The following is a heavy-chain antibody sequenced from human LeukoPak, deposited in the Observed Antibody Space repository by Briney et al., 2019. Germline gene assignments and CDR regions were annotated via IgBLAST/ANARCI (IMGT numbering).Heavy chain of an antibody. CDR1: GFTFSTSY. CDR3: ARGRYYRIPYFDY. CDR2: INWNGGST. D-gene: IGHD1-26*01. V-gene: IGHV3-20*04. J-gene: IGHJ4*02. Sequence: GGSLRLSCAASGFTFSTSYMNWVRQAPGKGLEWVSGINWNGGSTGYADSVKGRFTISRDNAKNSLYLQMNSLRAEDTALYYCARGRYYRIPYFDYWGQGTLVTVSS.